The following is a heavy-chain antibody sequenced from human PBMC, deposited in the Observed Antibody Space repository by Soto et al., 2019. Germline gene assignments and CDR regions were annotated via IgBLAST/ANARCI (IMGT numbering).Heavy chain of an antibody. CDR1: GGSYY. D-gene: IGHD1-7*01. CDR2: IYYTGST. Sequence: SESLSLTCSVPGGSYYWSWIRQPPGKGLEWIGYIYYTGSTNYNPSLESRITISLDTSKNQFSLKLSSVTAADTAVYYCASGGGTPFDYWGQGTLVTVSS. V-gene: IGHV4-59*01. J-gene: IGHJ4*02. CDR3: ASGGGTPFDY.